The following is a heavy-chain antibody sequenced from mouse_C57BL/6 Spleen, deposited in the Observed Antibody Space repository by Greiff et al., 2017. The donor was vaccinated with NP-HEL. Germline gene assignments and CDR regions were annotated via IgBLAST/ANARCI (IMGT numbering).Heavy chain of an antibody. CDR1: GFTFTDYG. CDR2: ISSGSSTI. V-gene: IGHV5-17*01. J-gene: IGHJ4*01. CDR3: ARPISDYYAMDY. Sequence: EVQRVESGGGLVKPGGSLKLSCAASGFTFTDYGMHWVRQAPEKGLEWVAYISSGSSTIYYADTVKGRFTISRDNAKNNLFLQMTSLRSEDTAMYYCARPISDYYAMDYWGQGTSVTVSS.